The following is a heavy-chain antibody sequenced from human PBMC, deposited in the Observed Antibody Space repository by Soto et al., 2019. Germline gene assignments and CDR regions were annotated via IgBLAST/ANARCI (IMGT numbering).Heavy chain of an antibody. D-gene: IGHD6-19*01. V-gene: IGHV3-74*01. CDR3: ARENGWYGAFDI. CDR1: GFTFNSYW. J-gene: IGHJ3*02. CDR2: INSDGSST. Sequence: GGSLRLSCAASGFTFNSYWMHWVRQAPGKGLVWVSRINSDGSSTSYADSVKGRFTISRDNAKNTLYLQMNSLRAEDTAVYYCARENGWYGAFDIWGQGTMVTVS.